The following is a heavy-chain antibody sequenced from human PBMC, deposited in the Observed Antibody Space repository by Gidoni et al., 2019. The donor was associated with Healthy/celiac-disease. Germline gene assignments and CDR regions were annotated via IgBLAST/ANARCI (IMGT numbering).Heavy chain of an antibody. D-gene: IGHD6-13*01. J-gene: IGHJ6*02. CDR1: GGTFSSYA. CDR2: IIPIFGTA. CDR3: ASVAAGYEGYYYYGMDV. Sequence: QVQLVQSGAEVKNPGSSVKVSCKASGGTFSSYAISWVRQAPGQGLEWMGGIIPIFGTANYAQKFQGRVTITADESTSTAYMELSSLRSEDTAVYYCASVAAGYEGYYYYGMDVWGQGTTVTVSS. V-gene: IGHV1-69*01.